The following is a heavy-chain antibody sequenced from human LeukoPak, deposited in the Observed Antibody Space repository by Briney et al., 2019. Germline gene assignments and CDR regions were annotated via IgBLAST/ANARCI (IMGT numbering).Heavy chain of an antibody. V-gene: IGHV1-18*01. Sequence: ASVKVSCKASGYTFTSYGISWVRQAPGQGLEWMGWISAYNGNTNYAQKFQGRVTMTRDTSISTAYMELSRLRSDDTAVYYCARVLMTTVVTPGYWGQGTLVTVSS. D-gene: IGHD4-23*01. CDR2: ISAYNGNT. CDR3: ARVLMTTVVTPGY. J-gene: IGHJ4*02. CDR1: GYTFTSYG.